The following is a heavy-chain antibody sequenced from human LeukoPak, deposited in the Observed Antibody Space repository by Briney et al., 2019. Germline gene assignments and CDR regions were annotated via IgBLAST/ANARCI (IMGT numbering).Heavy chain of an antibody. V-gene: IGHV4-4*02. D-gene: IGHD3-22*01. CDR1: GGSISSSNW. J-gene: IGHJ4*02. Sequence: SETLSLTCAVSGGSISSSNWWSWVRQPPGKGLGWIGEIYHSGSTNYNPSLKSRVTISVDKSKNQFSLKLSSVTAADTAVYYCARGGDSYYYDSSGYYPFDYWGQGTLVTVSS. CDR2: IYHSGST. CDR3: ARGGDSYYYDSSGYYPFDY.